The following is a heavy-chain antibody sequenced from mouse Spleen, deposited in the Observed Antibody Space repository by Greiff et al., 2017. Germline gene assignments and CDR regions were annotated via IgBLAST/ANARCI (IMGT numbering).Heavy chain of an antibody. CDR1: GFTFSSYG. J-gene: IGHJ4*01. Sequence: EVQLQESGGGLVKPGGSLKLSCAASGFTFSSYGMSWVRQTPEKRLEWVATISGGGSYTYYPDSVKGRFTISRDNAKNNLYLQMSSLRSEDTALYYCARQYYDGYHYAMDYWGQGTSVTVSS. D-gene: IGHD2-3*01. V-gene: IGHV5-9-2*01. CDR3: ARQYYDGYHYAMDY. CDR2: ISGGGSYT.